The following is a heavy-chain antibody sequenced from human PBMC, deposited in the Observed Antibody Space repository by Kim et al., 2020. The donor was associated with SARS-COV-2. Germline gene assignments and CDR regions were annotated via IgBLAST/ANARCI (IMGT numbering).Heavy chain of an antibody. D-gene: IGHD6-13*01. CDR1: GYTFTGYY. CDR3: AREIAAAGGYYWYFDL. CDR2: INPNSGGT. Sequence: ASVKVSCKASGYTFTGYYMHWVRQAPGQGLEWMGWINPNSGGTNYAQKFQGRVTMTRDTSISTAYMELSRLRSDDTAVYYCAREIAAAGGYYWYFDLWGRGTLVTVSS. V-gene: IGHV1-2*02. J-gene: IGHJ2*01.